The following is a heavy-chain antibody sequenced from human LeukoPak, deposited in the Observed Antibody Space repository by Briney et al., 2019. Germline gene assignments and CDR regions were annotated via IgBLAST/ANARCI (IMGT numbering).Heavy chain of an antibody. J-gene: IGHJ5*02. Sequence: PGGSLRLSCAASGFTFSSYGMHWVRQAPGKGLEWVAVIWYDGSNKYYADSVKGRFTISRDNSKNTLYLQVNSLRAEDTAVYYCAKDPKNAYDFWSGDNWFDPWGQGTLVTVSS. V-gene: IGHV3-33*06. CDR1: GFTFSSYG. D-gene: IGHD3-3*01. CDR2: IWYDGSNK. CDR3: AKDPKNAYDFWSGDNWFDP.